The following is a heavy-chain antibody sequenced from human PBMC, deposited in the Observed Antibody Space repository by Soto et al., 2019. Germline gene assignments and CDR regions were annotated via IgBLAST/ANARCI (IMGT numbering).Heavy chain of an antibody. J-gene: IGHJ6*02. V-gene: IGHV3-23*01. CDR2: ISGGGGST. CDR3: AKVSLGALTFTDYYYYGLDV. Sequence: LRLSCAASGFTFSTYAMNWVRQAPGKGLEWVSAISGGGGSTYYADSVKGRVTISRDNSKNALYLQMNSLRAEDTAVYYCAKVSLGALTFTDYYYYGLDVWGQGTTVTVSS. D-gene: IGHD1-26*01. CDR1: GFTFSTYA.